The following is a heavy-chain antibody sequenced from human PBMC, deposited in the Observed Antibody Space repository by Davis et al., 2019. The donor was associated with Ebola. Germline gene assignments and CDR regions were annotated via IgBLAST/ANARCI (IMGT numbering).Heavy chain of an antibody. J-gene: IGHJ4*02. CDR1: GFTFSSYS. Sequence: GESLKISCAASGFTFSSYSMNWVRQAPGKGLEWVSSISSSSSYIYYADSVKGRFTISRDNAKNSLYLQMNSLRAEDTAVYYCARDLMDDSLDYWGQGTLVTVSS. D-gene: IGHD2-8*01. V-gene: IGHV3-21*01. CDR2: ISSSSSYI. CDR3: ARDLMDDSLDY.